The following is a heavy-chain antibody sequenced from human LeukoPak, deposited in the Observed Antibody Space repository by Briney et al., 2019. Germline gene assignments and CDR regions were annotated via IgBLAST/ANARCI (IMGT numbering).Heavy chain of an antibody. D-gene: IGHD1-1*01. CDR3: VQEKDY. J-gene: IGHJ4*02. V-gene: IGHV3-48*01. CDR1: GFTFSSYS. Sequence: PGGSLGLSCAASGFTFSSYSMNWVRQAPGKGLEWVSYISSSSSTIYYADSVKGRFTISRDNAKNSLYLQMNSLRAEDTAVYYCVQEKDYWGQGTLVTVSS. CDR2: ISSSSSTI.